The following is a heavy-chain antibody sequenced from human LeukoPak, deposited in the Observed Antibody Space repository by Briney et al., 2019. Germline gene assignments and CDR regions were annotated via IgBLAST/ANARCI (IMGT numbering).Heavy chain of an antibody. V-gene: IGHV4-31*11. CDR3: ARGLTGDPLDY. J-gene: IGHJ4*02. CDR2: IYYSGST. Sequence: PSETLSLTCAVYGGSFSGCYWSWIRQHPGKGLEWIGYIYYSGSTYYNPSLKSRVTISVDTSKNQFSLKLSSVTAADTAVYYCARGLTGDPLDYWGQGTLVTVSS. CDR1: GGSFSGCY. D-gene: IGHD7-27*01.